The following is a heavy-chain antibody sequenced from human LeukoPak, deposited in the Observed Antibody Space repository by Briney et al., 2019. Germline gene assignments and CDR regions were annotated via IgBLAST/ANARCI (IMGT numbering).Heavy chain of an antibody. CDR2: IYYSGST. CDR1: GGSISSYY. V-gene: IGHV4-59*01. D-gene: IGHD3-16*01. CDR3: ARETSQKGAHYMDV. Sequence: SETPSLTCTVSGGSISSYYWSWIRQPPGKGLEWIGYIYYSGSTNYNPSLKSRVTISVDTSKNQFSLKLSSVTAADTAVYYCARETSQKGAHYMDVWGKGTTVTISS. J-gene: IGHJ6*03.